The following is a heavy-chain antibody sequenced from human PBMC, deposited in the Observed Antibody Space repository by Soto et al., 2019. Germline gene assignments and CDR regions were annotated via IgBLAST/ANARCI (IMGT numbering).Heavy chain of an antibody. CDR1: GFTFSSYS. CDR2: ISSSSSYI. J-gene: IGHJ6*03. CDR3: ARDPGGSGYYVYYYMDV. Sequence: GGSLRLSCAASGFTFSSYSMNWVRQAPGKGLEWVSSISSSSSYIYYADSVKGRFTISRDNAKNSLYLQMNSLRAEDTAVYYCARDPGGSGYYVYYYMDVWGKGTTVTVSS. D-gene: IGHD3-3*01. V-gene: IGHV3-21*01.